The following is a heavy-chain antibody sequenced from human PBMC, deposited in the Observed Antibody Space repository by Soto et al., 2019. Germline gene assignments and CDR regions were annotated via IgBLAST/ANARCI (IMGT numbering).Heavy chain of an antibody. J-gene: IGHJ6*02. CDR2: IKSKSDGGTI. D-gene: IGHD6-13*01. Sequence: GGSLRLSCAASGFTFSNAWMSWVRQAPGKGLEWVGRIKSKSDGGTIDYAAPVKGRFTISRDNAKNSLYLQMNSLRAEDTAVYYCARDRRAGYGMDVWGQGTTVTVSS. CDR3: ARDRRAGYGMDV. V-gene: IGHV3-15*01. CDR1: GFTFSNAW.